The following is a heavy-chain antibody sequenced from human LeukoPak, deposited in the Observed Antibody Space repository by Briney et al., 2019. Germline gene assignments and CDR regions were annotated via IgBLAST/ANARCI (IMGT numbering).Heavy chain of an antibody. CDR1: GFTFGSYA. D-gene: IGHD3-10*01. V-gene: IGHV3-30*01. J-gene: IGHJ4*02. CDR3: ARDSTYYYASGSSGPHYFDY. Sequence: GRSLRLSCAASGFTFGSYAMHWVRQAPGKGLEWVAVISYDGGITNYADSVKGRFTISRDNSKNTLYLQLNSLRAEDAAVCYCARDSTYYYASGSSGPHYFDYWGQGTLVTVSS. CDR2: ISYDGGIT.